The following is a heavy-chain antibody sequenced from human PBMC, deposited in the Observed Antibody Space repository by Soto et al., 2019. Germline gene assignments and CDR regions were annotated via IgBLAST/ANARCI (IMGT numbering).Heavy chain of an antibody. J-gene: IGHJ4*02. CDR2: IIPIFGTA. V-gene: IGHV1-69*01. CDR3: AREKLRYFDWLGYFDY. Sequence: SVKVSCKASGGTFSSYAISWVRQAPGQGLEWMGGIIPIFGTANYAQKFQGRVTITADESTSTAYMELSSLRSEDTAVYYCAREKLRYFDWLGYFDYWGQGTLVTVSS. D-gene: IGHD3-9*01. CDR1: GGTFSSYA.